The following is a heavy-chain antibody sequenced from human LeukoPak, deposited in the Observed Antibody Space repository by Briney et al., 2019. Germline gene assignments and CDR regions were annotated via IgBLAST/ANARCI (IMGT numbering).Heavy chain of an antibody. Sequence: GGSLRLSCAASGFTFSSYAMHWVRQAPGKGLEWVAVISYDGSNKYYADSVKGRFTISRDNSKNTLYLQMNSLRAEDTAVYYCAISSGWTGGLAGYFEHWGQGTLVTVSS. J-gene: IGHJ1*01. CDR3: AISSGWTGGLAGYFEH. CDR2: ISYDGSNK. CDR1: GFTFSSYA. V-gene: IGHV3-30-3*01. D-gene: IGHD6-19*01.